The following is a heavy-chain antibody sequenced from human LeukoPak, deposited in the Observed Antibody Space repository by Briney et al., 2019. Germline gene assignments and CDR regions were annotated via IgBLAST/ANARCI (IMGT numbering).Heavy chain of an antibody. CDR3: ATMTMVRGFIGRDY. CDR1: GYTFTDYY. Sequence: ASVKVSCKVSGYTFTDYYMHWVQQAPGKGLEWMGLVDPEDGETIYAEKFQGRVTITADTSTDTAYMELSSLRSEDTAVYYCATMTMVRGFIGRDYWGQGTLVTVSS. CDR2: VDPEDGET. V-gene: IGHV1-69-2*01. J-gene: IGHJ4*02. D-gene: IGHD3-10*01.